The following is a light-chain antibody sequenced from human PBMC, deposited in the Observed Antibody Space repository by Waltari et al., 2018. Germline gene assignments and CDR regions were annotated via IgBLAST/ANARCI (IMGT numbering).Light chain of an antibody. CDR1: SSNIGRNT. CDR3: AAWDDSLNGWV. V-gene: IGLV1-44*01. J-gene: IGLJ3*02. Sequence: QSVLTQPPSASGTPGQRVTISCSGSSSNIGRNTVNWYQQLPGTAPKLPIYSNNPRPSGVPDRFSGSKSGTSASLAISGLQSEDEADYYCAAWDDSLNGWVFGGGTKLTVL. CDR2: SNN.